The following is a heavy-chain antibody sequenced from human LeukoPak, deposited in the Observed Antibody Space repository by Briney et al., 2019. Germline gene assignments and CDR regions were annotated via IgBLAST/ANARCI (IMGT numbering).Heavy chain of an antibody. CDR2: IYHSGST. CDR1: GYSISSGYY. V-gene: IGHV4-38-2*02. J-gene: IGHJ6*03. Sequence: SETLSLTCTVSGYSISSGYYWGWIRQPPGKGLEWIGSIYHSGSTYYNPSLKSRVTISVDTSKNQFSLKLSSVTAADTAVYYCARVVWITMVRGVIITLDYYYYMDVWGEGTTVTVSS. D-gene: IGHD3-10*01. CDR3: ARVVWITMVRGVIITLDYYYYMDV.